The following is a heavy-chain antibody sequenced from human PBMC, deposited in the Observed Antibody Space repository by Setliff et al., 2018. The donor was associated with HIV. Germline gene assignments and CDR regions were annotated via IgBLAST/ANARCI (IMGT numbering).Heavy chain of an antibody. J-gene: IGHJ6*02. Sequence: SVKVSCKASGGTFSSYSINWVRQAPGQGLAWMGGIIPIYGTPIYAPKFQGRVTITADESTSTAYMEPSSLRSVDTAVYYCARGDYGSGSYYPYYFYYGMDVWGQGTTVTVSS. CDR3: ARGDYGSGSYYPYYFYYGMDV. D-gene: IGHD3-10*01. CDR2: IIPIYGTP. CDR1: GGTFSSYS. V-gene: IGHV1-69*13.